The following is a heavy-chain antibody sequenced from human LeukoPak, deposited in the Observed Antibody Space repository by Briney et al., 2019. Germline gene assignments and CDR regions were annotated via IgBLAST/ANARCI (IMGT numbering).Heavy chain of an antibody. V-gene: IGHV4-39*01. J-gene: IGHJ4*02. Sequence: ASETLSLTCTVSGVSISSSYSYWGWIRQPPGMGLEWIGSIYYTGNTYYNASLKSQVSISIDTSKNQFSLKLTSVTAADTAVYYCARQTGSGLFILPGGQGTLVTVSS. D-gene: IGHD3/OR15-3a*01. CDR3: ARQTGSGLFILP. CDR2: IYYTGNT. CDR1: GVSISSSYSY.